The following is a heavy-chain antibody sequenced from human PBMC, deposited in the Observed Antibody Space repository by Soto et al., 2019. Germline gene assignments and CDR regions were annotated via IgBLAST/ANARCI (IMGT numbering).Heavy chain of an antibody. Sequence: PSETLSLTCTVSGGSISSGDYYWSWVRQPPGKGLEWIGYIYYSGSTYYNPSLKSRVTISVDTSKNQFSLRLSSVTAADTAVYFCARIGRVSNGGYLDYWGQGTLVTVSS. D-gene: IGHD3-22*01. V-gene: IGHV4-30-4*01. CDR3: ARIGRVSNGGYLDY. J-gene: IGHJ4*02. CDR1: GGSISSGDYY. CDR2: IYYSGST.